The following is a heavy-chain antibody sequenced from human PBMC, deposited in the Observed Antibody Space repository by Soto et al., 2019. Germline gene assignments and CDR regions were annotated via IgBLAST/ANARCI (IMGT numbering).Heavy chain of an antibody. V-gene: IGHV4-59*01. J-gene: IGHJ5*02. CDR3: AREGYYDSSGYYLNWLDP. Sequence: PSETLSLTCTVSGGSISGYYWSWIRQPPGKGLEWIGYIYYSGSTNYNPSLKSRVAISVDTSKNQFPLRLSSVTAADTAVYYCAREGYYDSSGYYLNWLDPWGQGTQVTVSS. CDR1: GGSISGYY. CDR2: IYYSGST. D-gene: IGHD3-22*01.